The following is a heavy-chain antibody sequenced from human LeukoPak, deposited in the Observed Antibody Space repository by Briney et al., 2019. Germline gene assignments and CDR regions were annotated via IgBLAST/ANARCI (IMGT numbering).Heavy chain of an antibody. CDR2: IHYSGST. CDR1: GYSISSGNH. Sequence: SETLSLTCAVSGYSISSGNHWGWIRQSPEKGLEWIGSIHYSGSTDYNPSLKSRVTIPIDTSKNQFSLRLSSVTAADTAVYYCASLGGYQNGNFDFWGQGTLVTVSS. V-gene: IGHV4-38-2*01. D-gene: IGHD3-16*01. CDR3: ASLGGYQNGNFDF. J-gene: IGHJ4*02.